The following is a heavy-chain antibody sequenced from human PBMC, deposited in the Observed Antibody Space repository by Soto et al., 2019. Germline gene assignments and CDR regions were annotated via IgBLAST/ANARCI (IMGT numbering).Heavy chain of an antibody. CDR1: GGSISIGDYY. V-gene: IGHV4-30-4*01. CDR2: IYYSGST. Sequence: NPSETLSLTCTVSGGSISIGDYYWSWIRQPPGKGLEWIGYIYYSGSTYYNPSLKSRVTISVDTSKNQFSLKLSSVTAADTAVYYCARDSQHAGNGMDVSGQGTTVTVS. CDR3: ARDSQHAGNGMDV. J-gene: IGHJ6*02.